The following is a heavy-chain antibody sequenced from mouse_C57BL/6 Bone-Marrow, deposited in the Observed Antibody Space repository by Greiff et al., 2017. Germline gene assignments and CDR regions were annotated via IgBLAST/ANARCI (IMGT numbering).Heavy chain of an antibody. CDR1: GFTFSSYG. CDR2: ISSGGSYT. Sequence: EVQLVESGGDLVKPGGSLKLSCAASGFTFSSYGMSWVRQTPDKRLEWVATISSGGSYTYYPDSVKGRFPISRDNAKNTLYLQMSSLKSEDTAMYYCAREANLLWYWYFDVWGTGTTVTVSS. CDR3: AREANLLWYWYFDV. D-gene: IGHD2-1*01. J-gene: IGHJ1*03. V-gene: IGHV5-6*01.